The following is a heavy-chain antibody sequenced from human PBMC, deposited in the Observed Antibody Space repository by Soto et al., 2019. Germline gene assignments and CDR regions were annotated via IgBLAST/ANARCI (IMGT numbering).Heavy chain of an antibody. CDR2: ISYDGSNK. CDR1: GFTFSSYG. V-gene: IGHV3-30*18. CDR3: AKDGRVWLQSPFYYFDY. Sequence: GGSLRLSCAASGFTFSSYGMHWVRQAPGKGLEWVAVISYDGSNKYYADSVKGRFTISRDNSKNTLYLQMNSLRAEDTAVYYCAKDGRVWLQSPFYYFDYWGQGTLVTVSS. D-gene: IGHD5-12*01. J-gene: IGHJ4*02.